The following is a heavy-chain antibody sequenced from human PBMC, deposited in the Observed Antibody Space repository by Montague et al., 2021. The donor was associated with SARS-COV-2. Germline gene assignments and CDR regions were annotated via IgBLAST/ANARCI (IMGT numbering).Heavy chain of an antibody. D-gene: IGHD5-12*01. CDR2: IFYSGTT. CDR1: GEWMAHYY. CDR3: AGCQRGFPF. V-gene: IGHV4-59*01. Sequence: SETLSLTCCRSGEWMAHYYGSAHGQTPGKKAETIGYIFYSGTTGYNPSLRSRVSISIDMSNYQFSLQLTSLTSADTAVFYCAGCQRGFPFWGQGKLVTVSS. J-gene: IGHJ4*02.